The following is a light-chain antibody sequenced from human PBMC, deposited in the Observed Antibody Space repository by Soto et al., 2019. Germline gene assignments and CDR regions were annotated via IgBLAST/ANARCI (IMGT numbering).Light chain of an antibody. CDR2: EGS. J-gene: IGLJ1*01. Sequence: QSALTQPASVSGSLGQSITIACIGTSDNIGSYNLVSWYQHKPGKAPKIIILEGSTRPSGVSNRFSGSRSGNTASLTISGLQAEDEADYYCCSFAGTGTQYVFGTGTKVTVL. CDR1: SDNIGSYNL. CDR3: CSFAGTGTQYV. V-gene: IGLV2-23*01.